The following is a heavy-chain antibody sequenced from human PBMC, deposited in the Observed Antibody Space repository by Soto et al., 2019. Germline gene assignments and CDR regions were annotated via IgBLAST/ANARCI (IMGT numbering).Heavy chain of an antibody. D-gene: IGHD2-21*01. J-gene: IGHJ6*02. Sequence: PGGSLRLSCAASGFTFDTYWMNWVRQAPGKGPEWLSGITSDRTISSYADSVKGRFTISRDNAGNTLSLQMNSLRADDTAVYYCARLSGDHSAFFSYGMDAWGQGTTVTVSS. CDR3: ARLSGDHSAFFSYGMDA. CDR2: ITSDRTIS. CDR1: GFTFDTYW. V-gene: IGHV3-74*01.